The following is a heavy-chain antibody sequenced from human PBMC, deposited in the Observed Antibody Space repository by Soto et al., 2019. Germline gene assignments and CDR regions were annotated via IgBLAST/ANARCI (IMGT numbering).Heavy chain of an antibody. CDR1: GHTFTSYA. D-gene: IGHD3-22*01. CDR3: ARVGRQYYYDGFPAY. V-gene: IGHV1-18*04. CDR2: ISAYNGNT. Sequence: ASVKVSCKASGHTFTSYAISWVRQAPGQGLEWMGWISAYNGNTNYAQKFQGRVTMTTDTSTSTAYMELRSLRSDDTAVYYCARVGRQYYYDGFPAYWGQGTLVTVSS. J-gene: IGHJ4*02.